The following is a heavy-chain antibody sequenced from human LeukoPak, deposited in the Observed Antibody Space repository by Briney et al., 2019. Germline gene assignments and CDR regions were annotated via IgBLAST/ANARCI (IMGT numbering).Heavy chain of an antibody. J-gene: IGHJ4*02. D-gene: IGHD5-18*01. V-gene: IGHV4-59*01. CDR3: ARVGYGYGLEY. CDR1: GGSISSYY. CDR2: IYYSGST. Sequence: SETLSLTCTVSGGSISSYYWSWIRQPPGKGLEWIGYIYYSGSTNYNPSLKSRVTISVDTPKNQFSLKLSSVTAADTAVYYCARVGYGYGLEYWGQGTLVTVSS.